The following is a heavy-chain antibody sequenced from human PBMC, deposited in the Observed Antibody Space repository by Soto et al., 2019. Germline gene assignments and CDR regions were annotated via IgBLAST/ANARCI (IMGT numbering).Heavy chain of an antibody. V-gene: IGHV1-46*01. D-gene: IGHD4-17*01. J-gene: IGHJ6*03. CDR2: VNPSGGST. CDR3: ARLTVTTLKYYYYMDV. Sequence: ASVKVSCKASGYTFTSYYMHWVRQAPGQGLEWMGIVNPSGGSTGYAQKFQGRVTMTRDTSTSTAYMELSSLRSEDTAVYYCARLTVTTLKYYYYMDVWGKGTKVTVSS. CDR1: GYTFTSYY.